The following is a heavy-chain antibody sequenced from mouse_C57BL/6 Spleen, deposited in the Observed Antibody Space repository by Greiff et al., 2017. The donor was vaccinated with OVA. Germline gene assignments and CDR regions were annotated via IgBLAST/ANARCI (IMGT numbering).Heavy chain of an antibody. V-gene: IGHV1-66*01. CDR2: IYPGSGNT. CDR3: ARALTGTDYYAMDY. J-gene: IGHJ4*01. Sequence: VQLQQSGPELVKPGASVKISCKASGYSFTSYYIHWVKQRPGQGLEWIGWIYPGSGNTKYNEKFKGKATLTADTSSSTAYMQLSSLTSEDSAVYYCARALTGTDYYAMDYWGQGTSVTVSS. CDR1: GYSFTSYY. D-gene: IGHD4-1*01.